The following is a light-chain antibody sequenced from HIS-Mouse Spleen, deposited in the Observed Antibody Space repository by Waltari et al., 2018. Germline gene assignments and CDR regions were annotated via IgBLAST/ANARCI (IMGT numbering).Light chain of an antibody. CDR1: ALPKNY. CDR3: YSTDSSGNHRV. J-gene: IGLJ2*01. V-gene: IGLV3-10*01. Sequence: SYELTQPPSVSVYPGQTARITCSGDALPKNYAYWYQQKSGQAPVLVIYEDSKRTSGIPERFSGSSSGTMATLTISGAQVEDEADYYCYSTDSSGNHRVFGGGTKLTVL. CDR2: EDS.